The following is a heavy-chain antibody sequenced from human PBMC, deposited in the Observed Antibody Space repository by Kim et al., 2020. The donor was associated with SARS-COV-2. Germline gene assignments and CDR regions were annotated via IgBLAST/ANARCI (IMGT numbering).Heavy chain of an antibody. CDR2: ISYDGSNK. D-gene: IGHD3-10*01. J-gene: IGHJ4*02. V-gene: IGHV3-30*03. CDR1: GFTFSSYG. CDR3: ASHRPWGSGSYYNELRLAKFHY. Sequence: GGSLRLSCAASGFTFSSYGMHWVRQAPGKGLEWVAVISYDGSNKYYADSVKCRFTISRDNSKNTLYLQMNSLRAEDTAVYYCASHRPWGSGSYYNELRLAKFHYWGQGTLVTVSS.